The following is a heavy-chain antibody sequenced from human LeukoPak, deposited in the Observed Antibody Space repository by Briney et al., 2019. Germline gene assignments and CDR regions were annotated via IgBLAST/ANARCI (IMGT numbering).Heavy chain of an antibody. CDR3: AAAVVGAYGGAFDI. Sequence: GASVKVSCLASGFTFTSSAMQWVRQARGQRLEWIGWIVVGSSTTNYAQKFQQSVTITRNMSTSTAFMELSSLRSEDTAVYYCAAAVVGAYGGAFDIWGQGTMVTVSS. CDR1: GFTFTSSA. J-gene: IGHJ3*02. CDR2: IVVGSSTT. D-gene: IGHD1-26*01. V-gene: IGHV1-58*02.